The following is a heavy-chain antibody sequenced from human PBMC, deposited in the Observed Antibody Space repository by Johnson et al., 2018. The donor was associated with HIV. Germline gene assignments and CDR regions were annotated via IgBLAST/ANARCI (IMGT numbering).Heavy chain of an antibody. CDR3: ARERRLASNAFDI. CDR1: GFTFSDYY. J-gene: IGHJ3*02. Sequence: QVQLVESGGGVVQPGRSLRLSCAASGFTFSDYYMSWIRQAPGKGLEWVSYISSSGSTIYYADSVKGRFTISRDNSKNTLYLQMNSLRAEDTAVYYCARERRLASNAFDIWGQGTMVTVSS. V-gene: IGHV3-11*04. CDR2: ISSSGSTI.